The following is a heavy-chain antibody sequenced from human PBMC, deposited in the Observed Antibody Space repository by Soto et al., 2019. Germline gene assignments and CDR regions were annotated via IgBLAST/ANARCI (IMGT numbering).Heavy chain of an antibody. V-gene: IGHV4-34*01. CDR3: ARGTPKPRFGSGWSRFDY. D-gene: IGHD6-13*01. Sequence: ETLSLTCAVYGGSFSGYYWSWIRQPPGKGLEWIGEIIHSGSTNYNPSLESRVTIAVDTSKNQFSLKVNSLTAADTGFYYCARGTPKPRFGSGWSRFDYWGQGSLVTVSS. CDR1: GGSFSGYY. J-gene: IGHJ4*02. CDR2: IIHSGST.